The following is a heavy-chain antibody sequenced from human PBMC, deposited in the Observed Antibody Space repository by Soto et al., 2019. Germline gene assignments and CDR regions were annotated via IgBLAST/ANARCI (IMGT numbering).Heavy chain of an antibody. CDR1: GYSFTSSW. CDR2: IDPGDSDA. D-gene: IGHD3-3*01. V-gene: IGHV5-51*01. CDR3: ARHGSGYLPYYYGVDV. Sequence: GESLKISCKGSGYSFTSSWIGWVRQMPGKGLEWMGIIDPGDSDARYSPSFQGQVTISADKSINTAYLQWSTLKASDTAMYYCARHGSGYLPYYYGVDVWGQGTAVTVSS. J-gene: IGHJ6*02.